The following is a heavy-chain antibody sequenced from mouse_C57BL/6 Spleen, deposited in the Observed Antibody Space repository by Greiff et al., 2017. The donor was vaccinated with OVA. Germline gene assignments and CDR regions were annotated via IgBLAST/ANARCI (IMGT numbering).Heavy chain of an antibody. Sequence: VQLQQSGAELVRPGASVKLSCTASGFNIKDYYMHWVKHRPEQGLERIGRIDPEDGDTEYAPKFQGKATMTADTSSNTAYLQLSSLTSEDTAVYYCTTTTVPYYWDYWGQGTTLTVSS. CDR3: TTTTVPYYWDY. CDR1: GFNIKDYY. CDR2: IDPEDGDT. D-gene: IGHD1-1*01. J-gene: IGHJ2*01. V-gene: IGHV14-1*01.